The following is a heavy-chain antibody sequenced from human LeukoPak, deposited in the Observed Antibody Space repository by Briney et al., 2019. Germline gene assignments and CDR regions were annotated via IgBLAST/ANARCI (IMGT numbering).Heavy chain of an antibody. Sequence: ASVKVSCKASGYTFTCYYMHWVRQAPGQGLEWMGWINPNNGGTNYAQKFQGRVTMTRDTSITTAYMELSRLRSDDTAVYYCARGLLRSQLDWFDPWGQGTLVTVSS. CDR2: INPNNGGT. CDR3: ARGLLRSQLDWFDP. J-gene: IGHJ5*02. V-gene: IGHV1-2*02. CDR1: GYTFTCYY. D-gene: IGHD6-13*01.